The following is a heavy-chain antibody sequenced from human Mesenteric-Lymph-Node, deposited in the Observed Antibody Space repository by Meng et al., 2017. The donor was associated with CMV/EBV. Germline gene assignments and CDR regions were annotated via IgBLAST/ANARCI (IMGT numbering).Heavy chain of an antibody. J-gene: IGHJ4*02. D-gene: IGHD6-6*01. CDR2: IIPIFGIA. V-gene: IGHV1-69*10. Sequence: SVKVSCKASGGTFSSYAISWVRQAPGQGLEWMGGIIPIFGIANYAQKFQGRVTITADKSTSTAYMELSSLRSEDTAVYYCASHGRYSSSSPSGYWGQGTLVTVSS. CDR1: GGTFSSYA. CDR3: ASHGRYSSSSPSGY.